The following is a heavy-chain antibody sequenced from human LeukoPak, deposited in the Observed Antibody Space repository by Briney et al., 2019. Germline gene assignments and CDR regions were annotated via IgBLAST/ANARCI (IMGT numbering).Heavy chain of an antibody. CDR2: VNADGGNT. CDR3: ARDYKYAFDN. D-gene: IGHD5-24*01. V-gene: IGHV3-23*01. CDR1: GFSFDNYR. Sequence: PGGSLRLSCAASGFSFDNYRMSWVRQAPGKGLEWVSTVNADGGNTYYADSVKGRFTISGDKAKNSLYLQMNSLRVEDTAVYYCARDYKYAFDNWGQGTLVTVSS. J-gene: IGHJ4*02.